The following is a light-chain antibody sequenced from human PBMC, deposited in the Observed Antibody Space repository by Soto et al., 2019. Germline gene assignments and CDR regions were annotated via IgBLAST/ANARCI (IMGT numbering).Light chain of an antibody. Sequence: DIQLTQSPSSLSVSLGDRVTITCRASQSIHNFLNWYQQKPGKAPRLLIYDASTWQGGVPARFSGSGSGTDVSPTITSMQPEDVAAYYCQQNYSTSRTFGGGTKLEIK. CDR1: QSIHNF. J-gene: IGKJ4*01. V-gene: IGKV1-39*01. CDR2: DAS. CDR3: QQNYSTSRT.